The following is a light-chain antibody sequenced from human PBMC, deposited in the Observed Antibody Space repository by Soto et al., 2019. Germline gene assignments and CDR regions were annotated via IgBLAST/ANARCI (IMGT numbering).Light chain of an antibody. CDR1: SSDVGGYNY. Sequence: QSVLTQPASVSGSPGQSITISCTGTSSDVGGYNYVSWYQQHPGNAPKLMIYEVSDRPSGVSNRFSGSKSGNTASLTISGLQAEDEADYYCSSCTTSSTLVFGTGTKVTVL. CDR3: SSCTTSSTLV. V-gene: IGLV2-14*01. CDR2: EVS. J-gene: IGLJ1*01.